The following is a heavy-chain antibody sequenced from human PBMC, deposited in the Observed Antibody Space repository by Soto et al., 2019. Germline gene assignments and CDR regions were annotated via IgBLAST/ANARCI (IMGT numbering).Heavy chain of an antibody. CDR1: GFTFKTNG. CDR2: LWYDGNTK. J-gene: IGHJ6*02. Sequence: GTSLKISSVAPGFTFKTNGFNWVHQGPGKGREWVGVLWYDGNTKYYADSVKGRFTITRDNLKNTLYLQMNSLTAEDTAVYYCARPLVAPVAGPYYYGMDVWGQGTTVTVSS. D-gene: IGHD6-19*01. CDR3: ARPLVAPVAGPYYYGMDV. V-gene: IGHV3-33*01.